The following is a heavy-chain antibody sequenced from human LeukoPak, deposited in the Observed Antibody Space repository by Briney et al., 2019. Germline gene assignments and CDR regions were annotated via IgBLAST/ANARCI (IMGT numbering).Heavy chain of an antibody. CDR1: GGSFSGYY. V-gene: IGHV4-34*01. D-gene: IGHD3-9*01. Sequence: SETLSLTCAVYGGSFSGYYWSWIRQPPGKGLEWIGEIIHSGSTNYNPSLNSGVTISVDTSKNQSSLKLSSVTAADTAVYYCARGRGILTGYYNPKPYYFDYWGQGTLVTVSS. CDR3: ARGRGILTGYYNPKPYYFDY. J-gene: IGHJ4*02. CDR2: IIHSGST.